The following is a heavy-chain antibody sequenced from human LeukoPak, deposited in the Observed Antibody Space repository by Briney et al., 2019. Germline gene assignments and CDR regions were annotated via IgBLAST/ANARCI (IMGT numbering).Heavy chain of an antibody. CDR2: IWYDGSNK. V-gene: IGHV3-33*01. Sequence: GGSLRLSCAASGFTFSGYGMHWVRQAPGKGLEWLAVIWYDGSNKYYADSVKGRFTISRDNSKNTLYLQMNSLRAEDTAVYYCARDPGSGYFLWGQGTTVTVSS. J-gene: IGHJ6*02. CDR1: GFTFSGYG. D-gene: IGHD3-3*01. CDR3: ARDPGSGYFL.